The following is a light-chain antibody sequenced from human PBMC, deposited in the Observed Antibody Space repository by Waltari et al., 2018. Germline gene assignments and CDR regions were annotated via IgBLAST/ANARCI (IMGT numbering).Light chain of an antibody. CDR1: QSVLYNSNNKNN. CDR3: QQFYTPPLT. Sequence: DIVMTQSPDSLAVSLGERATINCKSSQSVLYNSNNKNNLAWYQQKPGQPPKLLIYWASTRASGVPDRFSGSGSGTDFTPTINSLQAEDVALYYCQQFYTPPLTFGGGTKVEIK. CDR2: WAS. V-gene: IGKV4-1*01. J-gene: IGKJ4*01.